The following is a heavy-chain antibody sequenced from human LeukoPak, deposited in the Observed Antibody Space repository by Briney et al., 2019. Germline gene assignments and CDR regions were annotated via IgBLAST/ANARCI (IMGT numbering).Heavy chain of an antibody. CDR2: ISWNSGTI. D-gene: IGHD5-18*01. CDR3: DRGYSYGFDI. V-gene: IGHV3-9*01. CDR1: GSTFDDYA. J-gene: IGHJ3*02. Sequence: GRSLRLSCAASGSTFDDYAMHWVRQGPGKGLEWVSGISWNSGTIGYADSVRGRFTISRDNAKNSLYLQMNSLRPEDTALYYCDRGYSYGFDIWGQGTTVTVSS.